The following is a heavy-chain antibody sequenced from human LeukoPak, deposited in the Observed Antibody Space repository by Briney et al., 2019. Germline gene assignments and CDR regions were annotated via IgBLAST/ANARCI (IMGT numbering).Heavy chain of an antibody. CDR2: ISGSGGST. V-gene: IGHV3-23*01. D-gene: IGHD6-13*01. Sequence: GGSLRLSCAASGFTFSSYAMRWVRQAPGKGLEWVSAISGSGGSTYYADSVKGRFTISRDNSKNTLYLQMNSLRAEDTAVYYCANYVAAADTFDYWGQGTLVTVSS. CDR1: GFTFSSYA. CDR3: ANYVAAADTFDY. J-gene: IGHJ4*02.